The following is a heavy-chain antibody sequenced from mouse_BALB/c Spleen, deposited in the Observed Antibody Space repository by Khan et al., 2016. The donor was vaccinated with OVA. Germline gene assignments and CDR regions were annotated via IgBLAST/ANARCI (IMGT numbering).Heavy chain of an antibody. V-gene: IGHV9-2-1*01. CDR1: GYTFTDYS. J-gene: IGHJ2*01. D-gene: IGHD2-14*01. CDR3: ARGRYGYFDY. CDR2: INTETGEP. Sequence: QIQLVQSGPELTKPGETVKISCKASGYTFTDYSMHWVKQAPGKGLKWMGWINTETGEPTYADDFKGRFAFSLETSASTAYLQINNLQNEDTATYCCARGRYGYFDYWGQGTTLTVSS.